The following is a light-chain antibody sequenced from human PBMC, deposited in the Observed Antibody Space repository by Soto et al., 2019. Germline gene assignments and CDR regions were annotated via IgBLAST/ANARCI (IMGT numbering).Light chain of an antibody. CDR3: SSYASSPVV. V-gene: IGLV2-14*03. CDR2: DVS. Sequence: QSVLTQPASVSGPPGQSITVYCTGTSSDVGAYDYVSWYQQHPGKAPKLIIYDVSHRTSGVSHRFSGSKSGNTASLTISGLQAEDEADYFCSSYASSPVVFGGGTKVTVL. CDR1: SSDVGAYDY. J-gene: IGLJ2*01.